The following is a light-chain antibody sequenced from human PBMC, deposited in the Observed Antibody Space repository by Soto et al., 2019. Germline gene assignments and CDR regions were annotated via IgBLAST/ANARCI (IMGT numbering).Light chain of an antibody. J-gene: IGLJ1*01. CDR2: DNN. CDR1: SSNIGNNY. CDR3: GTWDSSLSDYV. V-gene: IGLV1-51*01. Sequence: QSVLTQPPSVSAAPGQKVTISCSGSSSNIGNNYVSWYQQPPGTAPKLLIYDNNKRPSGIPDRFSGSKSGTSATLGITGLQTGDEADYYCGTWDSSLSDYVLGNGTKVT.